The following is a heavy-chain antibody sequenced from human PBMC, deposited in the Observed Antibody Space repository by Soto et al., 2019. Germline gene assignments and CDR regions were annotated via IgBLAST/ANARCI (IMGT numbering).Heavy chain of an antibody. D-gene: IGHD2-21*02. Sequence: GGSLRLSCAASGFTFSSYAMSWVRQAPGKGLEWVSAISGSGGSTYYADSVKGRFTISRDNSKNTRYLQMNSLRAEDTAVYYCAKDRAMTARGNYFDYWGQGTLVTVSS. CDR3: AKDRAMTARGNYFDY. V-gene: IGHV3-23*01. CDR1: GFTFSSYA. J-gene: IGHJ4*02. CDR2: ISGSGGST.